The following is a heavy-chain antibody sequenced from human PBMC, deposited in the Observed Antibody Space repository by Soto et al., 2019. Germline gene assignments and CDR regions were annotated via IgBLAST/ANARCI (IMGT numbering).Heavy chain of an antibody. CDR2: ITSSSSYK. Sequence: EVHLVESGGGPVKPGGSLRLSCVASAFTFNNFPMHWVRQAPGEGLQWLASITSSSSYKYYADSVKGRFTISRDNVKNSLFLDLTGLRADDTAVYYCARQKCSSTCCNHGMDVWGLGTTVTVSS. CDR1: AFTFNNFP. D-gene: IGHD2-2*01. J-gene: IGHJ6*02. CDR3: ARQKCSSTCCNHGMDV. V-gene: IGHV3-21*01.